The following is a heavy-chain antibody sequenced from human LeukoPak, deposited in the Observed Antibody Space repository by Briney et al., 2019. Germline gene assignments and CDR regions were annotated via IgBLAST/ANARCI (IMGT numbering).Heavy chain of an antibody. CDR2: ISAYDGNT. V-gene: IGHV1-18*01. J-gene: IGHJ4*02. Sequence: ASVKVSCTASGYTFTSYGFSWIRQAPGQGLEWMGWISAYDGNTNYAQKFQGRVTMTTDTSTSTAYMELRSLRSEDTAVYYCARLRGGNGDSGGSLDYWGQGTLVTVSS. CDR3: ARLRGGNGDSGGSLDY. CDR1: GYTFTSYG. D-gene: IGHD4-17*01.